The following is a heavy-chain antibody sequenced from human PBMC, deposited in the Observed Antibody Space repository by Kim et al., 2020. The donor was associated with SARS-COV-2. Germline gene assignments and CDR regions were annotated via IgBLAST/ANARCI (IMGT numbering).Heavy chain of an antibody. V-gene: IGHV3-23*01. CDR3: AKDLTRHSSSFNWFDP. D-gene: IGHD6-6*01. CDR2: ISGSGGST. Sequence: GGSLRLSCAASGFTFSSYAMSWVRQAPGKGLEWVSAISGSGGSTYYADSVKGRFTISRDNSKNTLYLQMNSLRAEDTAVYYCAKDLTRHSSSFNWFDPWGQGTLVTVSS. J-gene: IGHJ5*02. CDR1: GFTFSSYA.